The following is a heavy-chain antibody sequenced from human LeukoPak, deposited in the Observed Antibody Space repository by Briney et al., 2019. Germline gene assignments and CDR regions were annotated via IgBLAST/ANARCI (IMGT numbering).Heavy chain of an antibody. D-gene: IGHD5-12*01. CDR2: IRSKANNYAT. J-gene: IGHJ4*02. Sequence: PGGSLRLSCAASGFPFSGAAIHWVRQASGKGLEWVGRIRSKANNYATAYAASVNGRFTVSRDDSKNMAYLQMNSLKTEDTAVYYCTRDGGFDDYRGQGTLVTVSS. CDR3: TRDGGFDDY. V-gene: IGHV3-73*01. CDR1: GFPFSGAA.